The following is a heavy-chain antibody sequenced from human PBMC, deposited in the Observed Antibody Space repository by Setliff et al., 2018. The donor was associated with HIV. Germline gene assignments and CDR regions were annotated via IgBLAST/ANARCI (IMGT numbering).Heavy chain of an antibody. CDR1: GGTFSSYV. D-gene: IGHD3-9*01. CDR3: ASTSSPPDILTGYWGWYGMDV. Sequence: ASVKVSCKASGGTFSSYVINWVRQAPGQGLEWMGGAIPMLGIANHVHKFQGRVTITADKSTSTAYMELSSLRSEDTAVYYCASTSSPPDILTGYWGWYGMDVWGQGTTVTVSS. V-gene: IGHV1-69*10. J-gene: IGHJ6*02. CDR2: AIPMLGIA.